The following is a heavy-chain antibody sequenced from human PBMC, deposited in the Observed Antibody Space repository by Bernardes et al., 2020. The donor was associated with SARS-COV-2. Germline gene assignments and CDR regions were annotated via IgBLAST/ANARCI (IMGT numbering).Heavy chain of an antibody. J-gene: IGHJ4*02. CDR1: GCSISSYY. Sequence: SETLSLTCTDSGCSISSYYWICIRQPPGKGLEWIGYIYYIGSTNYNPSLKSRVTISVDTSKNQFSLKLSSVTAADTAVYYCARGGGWQQLGYYFDYWGQGSLVTVSS. CDR2: IYYIGST. CDR3: ARGGGWQQLGYYFDY. V-gene: IGHV4-59*01. D-gene: IGHD6-13*01.